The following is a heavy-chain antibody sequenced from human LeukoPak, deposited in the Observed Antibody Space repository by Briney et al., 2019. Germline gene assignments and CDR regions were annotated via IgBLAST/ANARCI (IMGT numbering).Heavy chain of an antibody. D-gene: IGHD6-13*01. J-gene: IGHJ6*02. CDR1: GYTLTELS. CDR2: FDPEDGET. Sequence: ASVKVSCKVSGYTLTELSMHWVRQAPGKGLEWMGGFDPEDGETIYAQKFQGRVTMTEDTSTDTAYMELSSLRSEDTAVYYRATSGYSDVYYYYGMDVWGQGTTVTVSS. V-gene: IGHV1-24*01. CDR3: ATSGYSDVYYYYGMDV.